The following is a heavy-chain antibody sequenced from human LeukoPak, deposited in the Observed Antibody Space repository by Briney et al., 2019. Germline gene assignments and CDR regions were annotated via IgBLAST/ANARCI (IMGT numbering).Heavy chain of an antibody. CDR2: IYYSGST. CDR3: ARLVRGVIIVGYFDY. J-gene: IGHJ4*02. CDR1: GGSISSSSYY. V-gene: IGHV4-39*01. D-gene: IGHD3-10*02. Sequence: PSETLSLTCTVSGGSISSSSYYWGWIRQPPGKGLEWIGSIYYSGSTYYNPSLKSRVTISVDTSKNQFSLKLSSVTAADTAVHYCARLVRGVIIVGYFDYWGQGTLVTVSS.